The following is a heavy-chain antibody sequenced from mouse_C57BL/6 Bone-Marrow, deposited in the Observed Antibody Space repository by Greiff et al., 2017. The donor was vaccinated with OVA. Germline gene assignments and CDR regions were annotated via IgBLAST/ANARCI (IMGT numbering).Heavy chain of an antibody. D-gene: IGHD1-1*01. CDR1: GYAFTNYL. J-gene: IGHJ2*01. V-gene: IGHV1-54*01. CDR3: ARRAPIYYYGSSYGY. CDR2: INPGSGGT. Sequence: QVQLQQSGAELVRPGTSVKVSCKASGYAFTNYLIEWVKQRPGQGLEWIGVINPGSGGTNYNEKFKGKATLTADKSSSTAYMQLSSLTSEDSAVYFCARRAPIYYYGSSYGYWGQGTTLTVSS.